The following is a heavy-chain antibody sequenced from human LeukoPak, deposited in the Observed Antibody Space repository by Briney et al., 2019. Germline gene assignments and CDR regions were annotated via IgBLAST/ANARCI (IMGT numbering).Heavy chain of an antibody. J-gene: IGHJ4*02. CDR3: ARRPGN. CDR1: GFTFSSYA. V-gene: IGHV3-23*03. CDR2: IYSGGAI. D-gene: IGHD1-14*01. Sequence: GGSLRLSCAASGFTFSSYAMSWVRQAPGKGLEWVSLIYSGGAIRYADSVKGRFTISRDSSKNTLFLQMNDLTVEDTARYYCARRPGNWGQGILVTVSS.